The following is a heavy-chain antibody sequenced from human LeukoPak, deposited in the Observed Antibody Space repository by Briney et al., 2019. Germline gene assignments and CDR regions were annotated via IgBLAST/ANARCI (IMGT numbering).Heavy chain of an antibody. J-gene: IGHJ4*02. CDR2: IYTSGST. CDR3: ASDYGDYGYFDY. Sequence: SETLSLTCAVYGGSFSSYYWSWIRQPAGKGLEWIGRIYTSGSTNYNPSLKSRVTMSVDTSKNQFSLKLSSVTAADTVVYYCASDYGDYGYFDYWGQGTLVTVSS. V-gene: IGHV4-59*10. CDR1: GGSFSSYY. D-gene: IGHD4-17*01.